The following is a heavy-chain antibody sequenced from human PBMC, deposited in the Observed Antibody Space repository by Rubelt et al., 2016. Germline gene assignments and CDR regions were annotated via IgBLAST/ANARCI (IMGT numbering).Heavy chain of an antibody. CDR3: AGSLKYYDFWSGYYTN. J-gene: IGHJ4*02. CDR1: GGSISSGGYY. CDR2: IYYSGST. V-gene: IGHV4-31*01. D-gene: IGHD3-3*01. Sequence: QVQLQESGPGLVKPSQTLSLTCTVSGGSISSGGYYWSWIRQHPGKGLEWIGYIYYSGSTYYNPSLKSLFTISVDTSKNQFSPKLSSVTAADTAVYYCAGSLKYYDFWSGYYTNWGQGTLVTVSS.